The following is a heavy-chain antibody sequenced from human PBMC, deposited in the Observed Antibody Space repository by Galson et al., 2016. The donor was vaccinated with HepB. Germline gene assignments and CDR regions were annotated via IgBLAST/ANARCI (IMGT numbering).Heavy chain of an antibody. CDR2: ISDSAGST. CDR1: GFIFSNYA. V-gene: IGHV3-23*01. Sequence: SLRLSCAASGFIFSNYAMSWVRQAPGKGLEWVSGISDSAGSTYFADSVKGRFTISRDDAKNTLYLQMNTLRVEDTAVYYCTRETRWYFDLWGRGTLLTVSS. CDR3: TRETRWYFDL. J-gene: IGHJ2*01. D-gene: IGHD1-26*01.